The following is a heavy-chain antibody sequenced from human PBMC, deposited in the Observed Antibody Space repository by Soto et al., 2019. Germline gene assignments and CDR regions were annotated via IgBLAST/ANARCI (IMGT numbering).Heavy chain of an antibody. V-gene: IGHV3-33*01. CDR2: LWAGGNIR. CDR1: GFSFSSHG. D-gene: IGHD6-13*01. J-gene: IGHJ6*02. Sequence: QVQLVESGGNVVQPGGSLRLSCAASGFSFSSHGMHWVRQAPGKGLEWVAHLWAGGNIRYYAYSVNGRFTISSDHSKNTLYLQMSRLGAEDTAVYSCTRDAQQLANYGMDVWGQGTTVTVSS. CDR3: TRDAQQLANYGMDV.